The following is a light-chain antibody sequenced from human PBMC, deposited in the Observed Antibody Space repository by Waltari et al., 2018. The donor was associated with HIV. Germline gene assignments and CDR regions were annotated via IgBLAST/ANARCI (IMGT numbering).Light chain of an antibody. J-gene: IGKJ5*01. V-gene: IGKV1-5*03. CDR3: QQYHSYSLT. CDR1: QSISTW. CDR2: KTS. Sequence: RVTITCRSSQSISTWLAWYQQQPGRAPKLLIYKTSSLHSGVPSRFSSSGSGTEFSLTISSLQPDDFTTYYCQQYHSYSLTFGQGTRLEMK.